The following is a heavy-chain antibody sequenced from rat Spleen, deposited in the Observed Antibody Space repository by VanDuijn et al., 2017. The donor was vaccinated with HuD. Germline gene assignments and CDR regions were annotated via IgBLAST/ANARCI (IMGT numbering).Heavy chain of an antibody. J-gene: IGHJ2*01. CDR2: ISASGGST. V-gene: IGHV5-25*01. CDR3: ARRHYGYTDYFDY. Sequence: EVELVESGGGLVQPGRSMKLSCAASKFTFSNYGMAWVRQAPTKGLEWVASISASGGSTYYADSVEGRFTISRDNAKSTLYLQMDSLRSEDTATYYCARRHYGYTDYFDYWGQGVMVTVSS. D-gene: IGHD1-9*01. CDR1: KFTFSNYG.